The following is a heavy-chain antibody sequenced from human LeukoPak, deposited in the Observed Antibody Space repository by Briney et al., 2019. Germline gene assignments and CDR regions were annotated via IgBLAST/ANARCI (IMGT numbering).Heavy chain of an antibody. J-gene: IGHJ4*02. CDR2: MYNSGST. D-gene: IGHD4-17*01. Sequence: SETLSLTCTVPGGSISGSYWSWIRQPPGKGLEWIAYMYNSGSTNYNPSLKSRVTISIDTSKNQFSLKLSSLTAADTAIYYCARGIESYGDYGYWGQGILVTVSS. V-gene: IGHV4-59*01. CDR1: GGSISGSY. CDR3: ARGIESYGDYGY.